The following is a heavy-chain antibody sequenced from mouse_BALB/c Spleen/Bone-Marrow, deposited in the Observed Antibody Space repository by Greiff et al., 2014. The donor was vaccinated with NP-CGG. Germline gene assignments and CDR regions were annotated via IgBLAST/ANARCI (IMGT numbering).Heavy chain of an antibody. D-gene: IGHD2-3*01. J-gene: IGHJ1*01. V-gene: IGHV2-9*02. Sequence: QVHVKQSGPGLVAPSQSLSITCTVSGFSLTSYGVHWVRQPPGMGLEWLGVIWAGGSTNYNSALMSRLSISKDNSKSQVFLKMNSLQTDDTAMYYCARVYLWYFDVWGAGTTVTVST. CDR3: ARVYLWYFDV. CDR2: IWAGGST. CDR1: GFSLTSYG.